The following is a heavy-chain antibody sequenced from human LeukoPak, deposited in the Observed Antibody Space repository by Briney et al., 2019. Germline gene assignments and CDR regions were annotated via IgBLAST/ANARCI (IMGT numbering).Heavy chain of an antibody. CDR1: GFTFENFG. V-gene: IGHV3-20*04. CDR3: ARAATVNTYYRGWFDP. Sequence: GGSLRLSCAASGFTFENFGMNWARQAPGKGLEWVSGINWDGDSKNYADSVKGRFTISRDNAKNSLYLQMNSLRAEDTALYYCARAATVNTYYRGWFDPWGQGTLVTVSS. D-gene: IGHD4-17*01. J-gene: IGHJ5*02. CDR2: INWDGDSK.